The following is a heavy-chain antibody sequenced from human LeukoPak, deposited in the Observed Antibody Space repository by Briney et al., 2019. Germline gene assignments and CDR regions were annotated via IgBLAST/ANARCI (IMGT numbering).Heavy chain of an antibody. CDR3: AIQQGGNPAY. J-gene: IGHJ4*02. CDR2: ITNDGSST. V-gene: IGHV3-74*01. CDR1: GLTFSSHW. Sequence: PGGSLRLSCAPSGLTFSSHWMHWVRQAPGKGLVWVSRITNDGSSTTYADSVKGRFTISRDNAKNMLYLQVNSLRAEDTAVYYCAIQQGGNPAYWGQGTLVTVSS. D-gene: IGHD1-14*01.